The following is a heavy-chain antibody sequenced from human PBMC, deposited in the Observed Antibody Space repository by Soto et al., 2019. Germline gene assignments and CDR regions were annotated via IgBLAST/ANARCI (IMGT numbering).Heavy chain of an antibody. V-gene: IGHV4-59*01. CDR2: ISYSGTT. Sequence: PSETLSLTCTASGDSIRGDYWSWIRQPPGKRLEWIAYISYSGTTNYNPSLKSRVTLSVDTSTNQCSLTLSSMTAADTAVYYCALRSMAVVPEYWGQGTLVTVSS. D-gene: IGHD3-22*01. J-gene: IGHJ4*02. CDR3: ALRSMAVVPEY. CDR1: GDSIRGDY.